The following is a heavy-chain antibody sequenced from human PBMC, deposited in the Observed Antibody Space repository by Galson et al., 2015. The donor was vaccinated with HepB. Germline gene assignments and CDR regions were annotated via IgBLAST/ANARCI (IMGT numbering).Heavy chain of an antibody. Sequence: SVKVSCKASGGTFSSYTISWVRQAPGQGLEWMGRIIPILGIANYAQKFQGRVTITADKSTSTAYMELSSLRSEDTAVYYCARSLNRWNMHHHRFDPWGQGTLVTVAS. CDR3: ARSLNRWNMHHHRFDP. CDR2: IIPILGIA. D-gene: IGHD2/OR15-2a*01. V-gene: IGHV1-69*02. J-gene: IGHJ5*02. CDR1: GGTFSSYT.